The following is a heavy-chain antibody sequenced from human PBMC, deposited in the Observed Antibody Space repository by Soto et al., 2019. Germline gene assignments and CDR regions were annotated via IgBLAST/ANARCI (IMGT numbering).Heavy chain of an antibody. CDR1: GGTFSSYT. V-gene: IGHV1-69*02. D-gene: IGHD5-12*01. J-gene: IGHJ3*02. CDR2: IIPILGIA. Sequence: QVQLVQSGAEVKKPGSSVKVSCKASGGTFSSYTISWVRQAPGQGLEWMGRIIPILGIANYAQKFQGRVTMTADKSTGTAYLERSSLRAEDADVYYCANEKLVEMATIRLLGAFDIWGQGKMVTVS. CDR3: ANEKLVEMATIRLLGAFDI.